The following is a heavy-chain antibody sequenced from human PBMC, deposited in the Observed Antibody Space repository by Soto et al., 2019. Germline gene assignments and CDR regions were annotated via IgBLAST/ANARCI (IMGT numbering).Heavy chain of an antibody. V-gene: IGHV1-8*01. CDR2: MNPNSGNT. CDR1: GYTFTSYD. J-gene: IGHJ3*02. CDR3: AGEGVVVAATAIFDI. D-gene: IGHD2-15*01. Sequence: ASVKVSCKASGYTFTSYDINWVRQATGQGLEWMGWMNPNSGNTGYAQKFQGRVTMTRNTSISTAYMELSSLRSEDTAVYYCAGEGVVVAATAIFDIWGQGTMVTVSS.